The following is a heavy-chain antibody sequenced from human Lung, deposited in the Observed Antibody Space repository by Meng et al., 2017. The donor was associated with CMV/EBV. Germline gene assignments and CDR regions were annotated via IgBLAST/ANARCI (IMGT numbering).Heavy chain of an antibody. D-gene: IGHD6-19*01. CDR3: ARVGQWLPIDY. J-gene: IGHJ4*02. V-gene: IGHV4-4*02. CDR1: GCSISSSNW. Sequence: QGQRRESGPGRVKPSGTLSLTCSVSGCSISSSNWWSWVRQPPGKGLEWIGEIYHSGSTNYNPSLKSRVTISVDKSKNQFSLNLSSVTAADTAVYYCARVGQWLPIDYWGQGTLVTVSS. CDR2: IYHSGST.